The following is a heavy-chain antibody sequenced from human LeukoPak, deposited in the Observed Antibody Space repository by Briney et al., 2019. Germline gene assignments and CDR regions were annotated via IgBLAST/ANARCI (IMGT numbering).Heavy chain of an antibody. J-gene: IGHJ4*02. CDR1: IFTFRDRF. D-gene: IGHD2-21*01. CDR3: ATAPPEDGDGSSPGY. CDR2: ISSSGSDT. V-gene: IGHV3-11*04. Sequence: PGGSLRLSCAASIFTFRDRFMSWIRQPPGKGLEWVSYISSSGSDTYYSDSVKGRFTVSRDNAQNSLFLQMNSLRAEDTAVYYCATAPPEDGDGSSPGYWGQGTLVTVSS.